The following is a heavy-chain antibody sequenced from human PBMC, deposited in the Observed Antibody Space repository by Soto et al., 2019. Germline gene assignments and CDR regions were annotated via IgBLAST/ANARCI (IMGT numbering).Heavy chain of an antibody. CDR3: ARAGQYYDSSGYAN. CDR1: GYSFGTSG. Sequence: VKLVQSGTEVKKPGASVKVSCKASGYSFGTSGISWVRQAPGQGLEWMGWISAYNGNTNYDQKLQDRATMTTDTSTNTAYLELRSLRSDDTAVYYCARAGQYYDSSGYANWGQGTLVTVSS. V-gene: IGHV1-18*01. J-gene: IGHJ4*02. D-gene: IGHD3-22*01. CDR2: ISAYNGNT.